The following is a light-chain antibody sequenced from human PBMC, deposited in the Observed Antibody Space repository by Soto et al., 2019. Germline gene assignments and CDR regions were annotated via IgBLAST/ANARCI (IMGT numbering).Light chain of an antibody. CDR2: EVS. Sequence: DIVLTQTPLSLSVTPGQPASISCKSSKSLLHGDGKTYLYWYLQKAGQPPQLLIYEVSNRFSGVXDXXSGSGSGTDFTLKISRVEAEDIGIYYCMQPIQLPVTFGQGTRLEIK. CDR3: MQPIQLPVT. V-gene: IGKV2D-29*01. J-gene: IGKJ5*01. CDR1: KSLLHGDGKTY.